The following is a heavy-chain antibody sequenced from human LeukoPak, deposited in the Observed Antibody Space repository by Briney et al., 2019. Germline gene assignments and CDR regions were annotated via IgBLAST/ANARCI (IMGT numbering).Heavy chain of an antibody. CDR1: GFTFRSYA. D-gene: IGHD2-2*01. CDR3: AKDLLFSGASSCSDY. V-gene: IGHV3-23*01. CDR2: ISGSSGST. J-gene: IGHJ4*02. Sequence: PGGSLRLSCEASGFTFRSYAMSWVRQAPGKGLEWVSIISGSSGSTYYADSVKGRFTISRDNSKNTLYLQMNSLRAEDTAVYYCAKDLLFSGASSCSDYWGQGTLVTVSS.